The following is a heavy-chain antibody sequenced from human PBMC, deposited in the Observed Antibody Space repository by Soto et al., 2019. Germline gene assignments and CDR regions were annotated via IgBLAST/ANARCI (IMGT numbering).Heavy chain of an antibody. V-gene: IGHV5-10-1*01. CDR3: ARSIVVVPAATDYYYYGMDV. CDR1: GYSFTSYW. Sequence: GESLKISCKGSGYSFTSYWISWVRQMPGKGLEWMGRIDPSDSYTNYSPSFQGHVTISADKSISTAYLQWSSLKASDTAMYYCARSIVVVPAATDYYYYGMDVWGQGTTVTVSS. D-gene: IGHD2-2*01. CDR2: IDPSDSYT. J-gene: IGHJ6*02.